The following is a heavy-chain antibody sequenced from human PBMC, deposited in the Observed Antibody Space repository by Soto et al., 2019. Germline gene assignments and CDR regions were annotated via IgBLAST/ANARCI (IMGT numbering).Heavy chain of an antibody. J-gene: IGHJ4*02. V-gene: IGHV3-33*01. CDR2: IWYDGNNK. CDR3: ARGLHSLFDY. D-gene: IGHD2-21*01. CDR1: GFTFSNYG. Sequence: PGGSLRLSCAASGFTFSNYGMHWVRQAPGKGLEWVAVIWYDGNNKYYADSVKGRFTISRDNSNNTLYVQMTSLRAEDTAVYYCARGLHSLFDYCGQGTLVTVYS.